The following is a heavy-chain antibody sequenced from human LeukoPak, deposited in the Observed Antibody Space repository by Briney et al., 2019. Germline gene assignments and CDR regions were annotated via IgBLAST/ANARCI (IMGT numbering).Heavy chain of an antibody. J-gene: IGHJ4*02. D-gene: IGHD3-3*01. CDR3: AREEWYYFDY. Sequence: GGSLRLSCAASGFTFSTYAIHWVRQAPGKRLEWVAVISYDGSNKYYVDSVKGRFTIARDNSKNTVYLQMNSLKAEDMAVYYCAREEWYYFDYWGQGTLVTVSS. CDR1: GFTFSTYA. V-gene: IGHV3-30-3*01. CDR2: ISYDGSNK.